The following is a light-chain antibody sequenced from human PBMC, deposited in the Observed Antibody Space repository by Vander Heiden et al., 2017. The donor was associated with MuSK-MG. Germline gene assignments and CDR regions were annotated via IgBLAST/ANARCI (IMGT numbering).Light chain of an antibody. J-gene: IGLJ2*01. CDR3: QVWDSSSNQVV. V-gene: IGLV3-21*02. CDR2: DDS. CDR1: DIGSKI. Sequence: SSVLPQPPSVSVAPGQTARITCGGNDIGSKIVHWYQQKPGQAPVLVVHDDSDRPSGIPERISGSNSGNTATLTISRVEAGDEADYYCQVWDSSSNQVVFGGGTKVTVL.